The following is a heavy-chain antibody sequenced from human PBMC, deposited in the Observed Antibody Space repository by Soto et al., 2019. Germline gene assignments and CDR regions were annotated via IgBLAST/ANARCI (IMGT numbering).Heavy chain of an antibody. CDR2: IYYSGST. CDR3: ARRVSSGWHYYFDY. D-gene: IGHD6-19*01. Sequence: SETLSLTCTVSGGSISSSSYYWGWIRQPPGKGLEWIGSIYYSGSTYYNPSLKSRVTISVDTSKNQFSLKLSSVTAADTAVYYCARRVSSGWHYYFDYWGQGTLVTVS. CDR1: GGSISSSSYY. J-gene: IGHJ4*02. V-gene: IGHV4-39*01.